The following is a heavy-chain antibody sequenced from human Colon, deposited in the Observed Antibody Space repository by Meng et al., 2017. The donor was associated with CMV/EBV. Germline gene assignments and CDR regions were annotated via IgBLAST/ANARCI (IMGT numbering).Heavy chain of an antibody. D-gene: IGHD1-26*01. V-gene: IGHV6-1*01. CDR3: ARDPEYSYSILDT. CDR2: TYYRSQWHN. Sequence: QVQLHQPGAGLLKPSQTPSLTWAISGDSVANTGAAWNWVRQSPSRGLEWLGRTYYRSQWHNNYAESVRSRITINPDTSKNQFSLQLKSVTPEDTAVYYCARDPEYSYSILDTWGQGTLVTVSS. CDR1: GDSVANTGAA. J-gene: IGHJ5*02.